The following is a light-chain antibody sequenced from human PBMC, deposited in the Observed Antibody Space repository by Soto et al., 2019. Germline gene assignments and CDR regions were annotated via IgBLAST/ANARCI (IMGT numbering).Light chain of an antibody. V-gene: IGKV1-5*03. CDR3: QQYHRYIT. J-gene: IGKJ5*01. Sequence: DIQMTQSPSTLSASVGDRVTITCRASESIDDWLAWYQQKPGKAPKLLIYTASSLQSGVPSRFSGSGSGTECTLTISSLQPDDFATYYCQQYHRYITFGPGTRLEIK. CDR2: TAS. CDR1: ESIDDW.